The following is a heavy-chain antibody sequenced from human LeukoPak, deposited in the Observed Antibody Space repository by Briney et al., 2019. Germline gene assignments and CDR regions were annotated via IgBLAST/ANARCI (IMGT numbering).Heavy chain of an antibody. CDR1: GGSISSYY. CDR2: IYYSGST. Sequence: PSETLSLTCTVSGGSISSYYWSWIRQPPGKGLKWIGYIYYSGSTNYNPSLKSRVTISVDTSKNQFSLKLSSVTAADTAVYYCARDSGSYFDYWGQGTLVTVSS. V-gene: IGHV4-59*01. CDR3: ARDSGSYFDY. J-gene: IGHJ4*02. D-gene: IGHD1-26*01.